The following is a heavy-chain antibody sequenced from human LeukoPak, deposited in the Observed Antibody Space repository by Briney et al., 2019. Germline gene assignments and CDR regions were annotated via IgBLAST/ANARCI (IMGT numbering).Heavy chain of an antibody. V-gene: IGHV3-23*01. CDR1: GFTFSSYA. CDR2: ISGSGGST. J-gene: IGHJ4*02. D-gene: IGHD3-10*01. Sequence: GGSLRLSCAASGFTFSSYAMSWVRQAPVKGLEWVSAISGSGGSTYYADSVKGRFTISRDNSKNTLYLQMNSLRAEDTAVYYCAKDLNYYGSGSYYKGSDYWGQGTLVTVSS. CDR3: AKDLNYYGSGSYYKGSDY.